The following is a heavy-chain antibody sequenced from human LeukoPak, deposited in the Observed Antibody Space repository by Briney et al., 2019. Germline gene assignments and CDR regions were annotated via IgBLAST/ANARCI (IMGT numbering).Heavy chain of an antibody. V-gene: IGHV5-51*01. D-gene: IGHD5-24*01. CDR1: GYSFTSYW. CDR3: ARCQMATITSTDY. J-gene: IGHJ4*02. CDR2: IYPGDSDT. Sequence: GESLKISCQGSGYSFTSYWIGWVRQMPGKGLERMGIIYPGDSDTRYSPSFQGQVTISADKSISTAYLQWSSLKASDTAMYYCARCQMATITSTDYWGQGALVTVSS.